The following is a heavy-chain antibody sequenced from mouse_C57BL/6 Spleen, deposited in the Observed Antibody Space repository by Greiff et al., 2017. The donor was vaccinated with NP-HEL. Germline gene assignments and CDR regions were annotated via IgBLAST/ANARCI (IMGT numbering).Heavy chain of an antibody. J-gene: IGHJ4*01. Sequence: QVQLQQSGPELVKPGASVKISCKASGYAFSSYWMNWVKQRPGKGLEWIGRIYPGDGDTNYNGKFKGKATLTADKSSSTAYMQLSSLTSEDSAVYFCASKLDYAMDYWGQGTSVTVSS. V-gene: IGHV1-82*01. D-gene: IGHD3-3*01. CDR1: GYAFSSYW. CDR3: ASKLDYAMDY. CDR2: IYPGDGDT.